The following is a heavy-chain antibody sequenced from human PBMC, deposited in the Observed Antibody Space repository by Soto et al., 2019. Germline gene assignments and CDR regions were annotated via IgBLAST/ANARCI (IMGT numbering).Heavy chain of an antibody. J-gene: IGHJ4*02. CDR1: GFTFSAFW. Sequence: EVQLVESGGGLVQPGESLRLSCVASGFTFSAFWMTWVRQAPGKGQEWLANIKEDGSETHDLDGRFAISRDNAKNSLYLQLSSLRAEDTAVYYCARLRGDYFDNWGQGTLVTVSS. CDR3: ARLRGDYFDN. CDR2: IKEDGSET. V-gene: IGHV3-7*01.